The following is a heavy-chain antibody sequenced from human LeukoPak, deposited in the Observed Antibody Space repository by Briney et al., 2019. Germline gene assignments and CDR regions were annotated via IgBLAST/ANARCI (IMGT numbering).Heavy chain of an antibody. CDR3: ARNSDIAVVPAALDH. CDR1: GYSFTSYW. D-gene: IGHD2-2*01. J-gene: IGHJ4*02. V-gene: IGHV5-51*01. CDR2: IYPGDSDT. Sequence: GESLKISCKGSGYSFTSYWIGWVRQMPGKGLEWMGIIYPGDSDTRCSPSFQGQVTFSADKSINTAYLQWSSLKASDTAMYYCARNSDIAVVPAALDHWGQGTLVTVSS.